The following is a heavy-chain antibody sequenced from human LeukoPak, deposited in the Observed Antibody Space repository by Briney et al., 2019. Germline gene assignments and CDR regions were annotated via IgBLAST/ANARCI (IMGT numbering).Heavy chain of an antibody. V-gene: IGHV1-46*01. J-gene: IGHJ4*02. Sequence: ASAKVSCKASGYTFTSYYMHWVRQAPGQGLEWMGIINPSGGSTSYAQKFQGRVTMTRDMSTSTVYMELSSLRSEDTAVYYCAKGTLPRGYRYGYDLYYFDYWGQGTLVTVSS. CDR2: INPSGGST. CDR3: AKGTLPRGYRYGYDLYYFDY. CDR1: GYTFTSYY. D-gene: IGHD5-18*01.